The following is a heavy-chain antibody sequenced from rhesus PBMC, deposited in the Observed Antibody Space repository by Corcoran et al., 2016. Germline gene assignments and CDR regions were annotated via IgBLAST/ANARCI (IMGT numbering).Heavy chain of an antibody. D-gene: IGHD6-31*01. CDR3: AREGGSGWYPSPNYGLDS. CDR1: GGSISSGFD. Sequence: QVQLQESGPGVVKPSETPSLTCAVPGGSISSGFDWCWLRPPPGKGLEWIGYIYGSSGSTNYNPSLKNRVTISKDASKIQFSLKLSSVTAADTAVYYCAREGGSGWYPSPNYGLDSWGQGVVVTVSS. J-gene: IGHJ6*01. CDR2: IYGSSGST. V-gene: IGHV4-76*01.